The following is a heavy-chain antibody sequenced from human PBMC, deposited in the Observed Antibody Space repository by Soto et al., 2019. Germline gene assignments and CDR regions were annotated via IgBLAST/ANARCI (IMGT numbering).Heavy chain of an antibody. CDR2: IYWDDDK. CDR3: VRDVWFGELLAYGVDY. V-gene: IGHV2-5*02. Sequence: QITLKESGPTLVKPTQTLTLTCTFSGFSLSTRGVGVGWIRQPPGKALEWLALIYWDDDKRYSPSLKSRLTITKDTSKNHVVLTMTNMDPVDTATYYCVRDVWFGELLAYGVDYWGQGTLVTVSS. CDR1: GFSLSTRGVG. J-gene: IGHJ4*02. D-gene: IGHD3-10*01.